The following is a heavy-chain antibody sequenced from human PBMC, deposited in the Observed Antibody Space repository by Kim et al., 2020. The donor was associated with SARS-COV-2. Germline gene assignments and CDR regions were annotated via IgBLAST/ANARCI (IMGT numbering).Heavy chain of an antibody. Sequence: GGSLRLSCAASGFTFSSYSMNWVRQAPGKGLEWVSSISSSSSYIYYADSVKGRFTISRDNAKNSLYLQMNSLRAEDTAVYYCARDRTTGGYINYYYYGMDVWGQGTTVTVSS. D-gene: IGHD5-12*01. CDR2: ISSSSSYI. CDR1: GFTFSSYS. CDR3: ARDRTTGGYINYYYYGMDV. J-gene: IGHJ6*02. V-gene: IGHV3-21*01.